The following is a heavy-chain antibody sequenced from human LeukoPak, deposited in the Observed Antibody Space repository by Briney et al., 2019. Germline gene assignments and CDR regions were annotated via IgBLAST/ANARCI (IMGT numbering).Heavy chain of an antibody. D-gene: IGHD2-2*01. CDR1: GFTFTSYA. Sequence: LTGGSLRLSCAASGFTFTSYAMSWVRQAPGKGLEWVSTISGSGGSTYYADSVKGRFTISRDNSKNTLYLQMNSLRAEDTAVYYCAKYPVQRVVVLAAPKNSVFDYWGQGILVTVSS. CDR2: ISGSGGST. V-gene: IGHV3-23*01. J-gene: IGHJ4*02. CDR3: AKYPVQRVVVLAAPKNSVFDY.